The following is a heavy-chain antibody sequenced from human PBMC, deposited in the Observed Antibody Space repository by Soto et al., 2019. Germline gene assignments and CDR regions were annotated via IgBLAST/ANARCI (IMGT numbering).Heavy chain of an antibody. V-gene: IGHV1-18*01. D-gene: IGHD5-12*01. CDR3: ARALGYSGYAGMDV. Sequence: QVQLVQSGGEVKKPGASVKVSCKASGYTFTIYGINWVRQAPGQGLEWMGWISPDNGNTNYAQKLQGRVTMTTDTSTSTAYMELRSLRSDDTVVYYCARALGYSGYAGMDVWGKGTTVTVSS. CDR2: ISPDNGNT. J-gene: IGHJ6*04. CDR1: GYTFTIYG.